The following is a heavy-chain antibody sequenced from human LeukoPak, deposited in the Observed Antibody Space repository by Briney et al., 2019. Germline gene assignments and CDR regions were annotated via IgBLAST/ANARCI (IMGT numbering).Heavy chain of an antibody. D-gene: IGHD3-10*01. Sequence: SVKVSCKASGGTFSSYAISWVRQAPGQGLEWMGGIIPIFGTANYAQKFQGRVTITADKSTSTAYMELSSLRSDDTAVYYCARSIPIGKYYYGSGSYGDYWGQGTLVTVSS. CDR2: IIPIFGTA. J-gene: IGHJ4*02. CDR1: GGTFSSYA. CDR3: ARSIPIGKYYYGSGSYGDY. V-gene: IGHV1-69*06.